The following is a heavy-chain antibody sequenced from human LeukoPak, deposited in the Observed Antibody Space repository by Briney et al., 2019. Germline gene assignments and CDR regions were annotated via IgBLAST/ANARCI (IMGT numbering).Heavy chain of an antibody. CDR3: ARGLGGSYNYYYYYMDV. D-gene: IGHD1-26*01. CDR1: GGTFSSYA. J-gene: IGHJ6*03. Sequence: SVKVSCKASGGTFSSYAISWVRQAPGQGLEWMGGIIPIFGTANYAQKFQGRVTITADKSTSTAYMELSSLRSEDTAVYYCARGLGGSYNYYYYYMDVWGKGTTVTVSS. V-gene: IGHV1-69*06. CDR2: IIPIFGTA.